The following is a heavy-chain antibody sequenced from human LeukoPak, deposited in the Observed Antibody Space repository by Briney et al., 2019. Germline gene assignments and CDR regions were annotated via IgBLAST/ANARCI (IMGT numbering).Heavy chain of an antibody. J-gene: IGHJ6*03. CDR2: IYYSGST. Sequence: SETLFLTCTVSGGSISSYYWSWIRQPPGKGLEWIGYIYYSGSTNYNPSLKSRVTISVDTSKNQFSLKVSSVTAADTAVYYCARAPGSDYYPYYYMDVWGKGTTVTVSS. V-gene: IGHV4-59*01. CDR1: GGSISSYY. CDR3: ARAPGSDYYPYYYMDV. D-gene: IGHD4-17*01.